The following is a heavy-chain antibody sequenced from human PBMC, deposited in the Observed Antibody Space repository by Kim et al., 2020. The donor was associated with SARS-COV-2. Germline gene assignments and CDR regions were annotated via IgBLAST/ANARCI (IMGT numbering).Heavy chain of an antibody. D-gene: IGHD6-13*01. CDR1: GYTFTSYA. CDR3: ARELGYSSNWEAYYYGMDV. Sequence: ASVKVSCKASGYTFTSYAMNWVRQAPGQGLEWMGWINTKTGNPTYAQGFTGRFVFSLDTSVSTAYLQISRLKAEDTAVYYCARELGYSSNWEAYYYGMDVWGQGTTVTVSS. CDR2: INTKTGNP. V-gene: IGHV7-4-1*02. J-gene: IGHJ6*02.